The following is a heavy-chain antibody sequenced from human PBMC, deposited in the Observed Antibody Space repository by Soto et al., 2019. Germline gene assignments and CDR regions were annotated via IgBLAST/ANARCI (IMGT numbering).Heavy chain of an antibody. CDR2: IIGSGAIT. J-gene: IGHJ4*02. CDR3: AKDARHTGGNSGIDY. V-gene: IGHV3-23*01. Sequence: GGSLRLSCVASEFTFNSYAMSWVRQAPGMGLEWVSSIIGSGAITYYADSVKGRFTISRDNSKSTLYLQMNSLRVEDTALYYCAKDARHTGGNSGIDYWGQETLVTVSS. CDR1: EFTFNSYA. D-gene: IGHD2-21*02.